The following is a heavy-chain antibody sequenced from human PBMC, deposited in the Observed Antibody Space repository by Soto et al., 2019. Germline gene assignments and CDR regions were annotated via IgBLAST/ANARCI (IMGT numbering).Heavy chain of an antibody. V-gene: IGHV3-30*18. J-gene: IGHJ6*02. CDR1: GFTFSSYG. Sequence: VGSLRLSCAASGFTFSSYGMHWVRQAPGKGLEWVAVISYDGSNKYYADSVKGRFTISRDNSKNTLYLQMNSLRAEDTAVYYCAKDVLRFLEWLLIGDDYYYGMDVWGQGTTVTVSS. D-gene: IGHD3-3*01. CDR2: ISYDGSNK. CDR3: AKDVLRFLEWLLIGDDYYYGMDV.